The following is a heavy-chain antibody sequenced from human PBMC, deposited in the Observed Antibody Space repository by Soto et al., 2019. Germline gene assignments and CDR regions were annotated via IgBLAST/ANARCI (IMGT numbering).Heavy chain of an antibody. CDR1: GFTFSRYG. V-gene: IGHV3-33*01. Sequence: GASLRLSCAASGFTFSRYGMHWVRQAPGKGLEWVAVIWTDGSYEYYADSVMGRFTISRDNSKNTLYLQMNSLRAEDTAVYYCARAGHDSSGYYYGGLDYWGPGT. D-gene: IGHD3-22*01. CDR3: ARAGHDSSGYYYGGLDY. CDR2: IWTDGSYE. J-gene: IGHJ4*02.